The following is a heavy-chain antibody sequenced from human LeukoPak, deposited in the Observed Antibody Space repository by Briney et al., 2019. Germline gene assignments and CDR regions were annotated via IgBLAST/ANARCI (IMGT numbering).Heavy chain of an antibody. D-gene: IGHD4-11*01. CDR1: GFTFSSFA. Sequence: GGSLRLSCAASGFTFSSFAMDWVRQAPGKGLEWVSAISGSGDNTYYADSVKGRFTISRDNSKTTLFLQMNSLRAEDTAVYYCAKDLHDYGNYVGWFDSWGQGNRVTVSS. J-gene: IGHJ5*01. CDR2: ISGSGDNT. V-gene: IGHV3-23*01. CDR3: AKDLHDYGNYVGWFDS.